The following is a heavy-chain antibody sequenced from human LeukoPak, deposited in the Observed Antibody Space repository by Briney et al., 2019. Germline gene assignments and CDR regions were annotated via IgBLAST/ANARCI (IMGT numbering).Heavy chain of an antibody. CDR1: GFTFSSYS. J-gene: IGHJ4*02. D-gene: IGHD2-15*01. Sequence: PGGSLRLSCAASGFTFSSYSMNWVRQAPGKGLEWVSSISSSSSYIYYADSVKGRFIISRDNAKNSLYLQMNSLRAEDTAVYYCARDEGTPSHHDYWGQGTLVTVSS. V-gene: IGHV3-21*01. CDR2: ISSSSSYI. CDR3: ARDEGTPSHHDY.